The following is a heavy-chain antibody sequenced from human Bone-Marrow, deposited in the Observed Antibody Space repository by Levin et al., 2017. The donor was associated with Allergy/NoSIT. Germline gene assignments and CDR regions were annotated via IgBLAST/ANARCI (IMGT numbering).Heavy chain of an antibody. J-gene: IGHJ5*02. CDR2: IFYSGHT. V-gene: IGHV4-61*01. Sequence: SQTLSLTCVVSGDSVSSDNYYWHWIRQAPGKGLEWIGYIFYSGHTNYNPSFKSRVTMAVDTSKNQFFLKVFSVNTADPAVYYFAREDPTRIFDWFDPWGQGTLVIVSS. CDR3: AREDPTRIFDWFDP. D-gene: IGHD3-3*01. CDR1: GDSVSSDNYY.